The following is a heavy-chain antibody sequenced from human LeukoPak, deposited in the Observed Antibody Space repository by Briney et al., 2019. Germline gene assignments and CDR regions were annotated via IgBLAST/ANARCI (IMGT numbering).Heavy chain of an antibody. CDR3: AREMGSGSYYPYGFDY. CDR2: ISYDGSNK. V-gene: IGHV3-30*03. Sequence: PGGSLRLSCAASGFTFSSYGMHWVRQAPGKGLEWVAVISYDGSNKYYADSVKGRFTISRDNAKNSLYLQMNSLRVEDTAVYYCAREMGSGSYYPYGFDYWGRGTLVTVSS. J-gene: IGHJ4*02. D-gene: IGHD3-10*01. CDR1: GFTFSSYG.